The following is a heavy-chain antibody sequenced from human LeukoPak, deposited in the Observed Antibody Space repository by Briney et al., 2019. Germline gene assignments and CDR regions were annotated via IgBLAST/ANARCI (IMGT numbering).Heavy chain of an antibody. V-gene: IGHV3-23*01. CDR3: AKAPVTSCRGAFCYPFDS. D-gene: IGHD2-15*01. J-gene: IGHJ4*02. Sequence: GGSLRLSCAASGFTFSTYAMSWVRQAPGKGLEWVSAISGSGGSTYYADSVKGRFTISRDNSRNTMYLQMNSLRVEDAAVYYCAKAPVTSCRGAFCYPFDSWGQGTLVTVSS. CDR2: ISGSGGST. CDR1: GFTFSTYA.